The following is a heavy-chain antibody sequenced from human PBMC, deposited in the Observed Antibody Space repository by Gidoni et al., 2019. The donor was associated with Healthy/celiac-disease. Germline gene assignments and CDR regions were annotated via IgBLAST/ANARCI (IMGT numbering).Heavy chain of an antibody. J-gene: IGHJ6*02. CDR1: GFTFSSYS. CDR3: ATTMVHYYYYYGMDV. V-gene: IGHV3-48*02. CDR2: ISSSSSTI. Sequence: EVQLVESGGGLVQPGGSLRLSCAASGFTFSSYSMNWVRQAPGKGLEWVSYISSSSSTIYYADSVKGRFTISRDNAKNSLYLQMNSLRDEDTAVYYCATTMVHYYYYYGMDVWGQGTTVTVSS. D-gene: IGHD3-10*01.